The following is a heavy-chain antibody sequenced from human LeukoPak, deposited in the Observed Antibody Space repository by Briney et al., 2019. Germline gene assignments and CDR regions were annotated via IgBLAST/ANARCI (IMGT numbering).Heavy chain of an antibody. CDR1: GGSISSYY. Sequence: SETLSLTCTVSGGSISSYYWSWIRQPPGKGLEWIGYIYYSGSTNYNPSLKSRVTISVDTSKNQFSLKLSSVTAADTAVYYCAGHIGYSSGFDAFDIWGQGTMVTVSS. CDR2: IYYSGST. V-gene: IGHV4-59*08. J-gene: IGHJ3*02. D-gene: IGHD6-19*01. CDR3: AGHIGYSSGFDAFDI.